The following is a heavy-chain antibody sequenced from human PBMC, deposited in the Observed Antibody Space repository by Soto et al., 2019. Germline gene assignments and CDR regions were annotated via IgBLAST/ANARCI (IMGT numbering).Heavy chain of an antibody. CDR1: GFTFSNAC. J-gene: IGHJ4*01. CDR3: DTASYFSTITVLLDY. D-gene: IGHD3-3*01. Sequence: EVHLVESGGGLVKPGGSLRLSCAASGFTFSNACINWVRQTPGKGLEWVARVKSKNDGVTTDFAVHVKGRFAISRDDSINMAYLEMNSLQSEDTDMYYGDTASYFSTITVLLDYWSHGTLVTVSS. V-gene: IGHV3-15*07. CDR2: VKSKNDGVTT.